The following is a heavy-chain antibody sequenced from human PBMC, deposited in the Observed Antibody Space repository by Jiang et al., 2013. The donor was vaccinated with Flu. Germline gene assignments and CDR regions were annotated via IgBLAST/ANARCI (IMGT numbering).Heavy chain of an antibody. V-gene: IGHV3-15*01. CDR1: ILNFNNVS. D-gene: IGHD1-14*01. Sequence: VQLVESGGGLVKPGGSLRLSCAVSILNFNNVSMSWVRQAPGKGLEWVGRFKVKPNGGTTDYAAPVKGRFTISRDDSEKTLFLQMNSLRTEDTAVYYCTTLTGRGLDYWGQGTLVTVSS. CDR3: TTLTGRGLDY. J-gene: IGHJ4*02. CDR2: FKVKPNGGTT.